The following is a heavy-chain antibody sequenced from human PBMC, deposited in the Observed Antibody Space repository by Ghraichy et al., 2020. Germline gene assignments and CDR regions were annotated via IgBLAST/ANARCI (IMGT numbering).Heavy chain of an antibody. V-gene: IGHV3-48*01. CDR1: GFTFSSYS. Sequence: GGSLRLSCAASGFTFSSYSMNWVRQAPGKGLEWVSYISSSSSTIYYADSVKGRFTISRDNAKNSLYLQMNSLRAEDTAVYYCARAAHSSSWSHFDYWGQGTLVTVSS. CDR3: ARAAHSSSWSHFDY. D-gene: IGHD6-13*01. CDR2: ISSSSSTI. J-gene: IGHJ4*02.